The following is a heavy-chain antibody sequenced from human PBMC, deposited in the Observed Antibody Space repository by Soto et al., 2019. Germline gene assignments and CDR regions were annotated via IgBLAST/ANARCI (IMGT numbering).Heavy chain of an antibody. CDR2: IYYSGST. Sequence: IYYSGSTYYNPSLKSRVTISVDTSKNQFSLKLSSVTAADTAVYYCVRAWGGYFDYWGQGTLVTVSS. D-gene: IGHD3-16*01. J-gene: IGHJ4*02. V-gene: IGHV4-31*02. CDR3: VRAWGGYFDY.